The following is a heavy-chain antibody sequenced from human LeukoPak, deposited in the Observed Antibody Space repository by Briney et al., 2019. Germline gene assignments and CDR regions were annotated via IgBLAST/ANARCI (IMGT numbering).Heavy chain of an antibody. CDR2: IIPILGIA. V-gene: IGHV1-69*02. D-gene: IGHD3-22*01. CDR1: GGTFSSYT. CDR3: ARPEDSSGYFHDAFDI. Sequence: SVKVSCKASGGTFSSYTISWVRQAPGQGREWMGRIIPILGIANYTQKFQGRVTITADKSTSTAYMELSSLRSEDTAVYYCARPEDSSGYFHDAFDIWGQGTMVTVSS. J-gene: IGHJ3*02.